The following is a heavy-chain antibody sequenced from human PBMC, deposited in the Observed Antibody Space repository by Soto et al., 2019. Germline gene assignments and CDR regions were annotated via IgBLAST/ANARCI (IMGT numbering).Heavy chain of an antibody. CDR3: ARGEYSSSSVLDY. CDR2: ISSSGYFM. CDR1: GFNFSDYS. D-gene: IGHD6-6*01. Sequence: EVQLVESGGGLVKPGGSLRLSCAASGFNFSDYSMNWVRQAPGKGLEWVSSISSSGYFMHYADSVRGRFIISKDSTKNSLYLQMNNLRAEATAVYYCARGEYSSSSVLDYWGQGTLVTVSS. V-gene: IGHV3-21*01. J-gene: IGHJ4*02.